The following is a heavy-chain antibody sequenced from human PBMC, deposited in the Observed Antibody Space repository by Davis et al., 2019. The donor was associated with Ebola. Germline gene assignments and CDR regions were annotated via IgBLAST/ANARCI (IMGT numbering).Heavy chain of an antibody. J-gene: IGHJ4*02. CDR3: ARVECSGGSCYIFDY. CDR1: GGSISSYY. Sequence: PSETLSLTCTVSGGSISSYYWSWIRQPPGKGLEWIGYIYYSGSTNYNPSLKSRVTISVDTSKNQFSLKLSSVTAADTAVYYCARVECSGGSCYIFDYWGQGTLVTVSS. CDR2: IYYSGST. V-gene: IGHV4-59*01. D-gene: IGHD2-15*01.